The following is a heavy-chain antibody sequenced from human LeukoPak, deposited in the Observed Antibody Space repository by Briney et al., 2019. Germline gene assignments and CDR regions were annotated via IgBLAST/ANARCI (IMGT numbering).Heavy chain of an antibody. CDR3: AREWGGWLPY. J-gene: IGHJ4*02. CDR2: IYYTGRT. Sequence: SETLSLTCTVSGGSISSYYWSWIRQPPGKGLEWIGYIYYTGRTNYNPSLTSRVTISVDTSKNQFSLKLSSVTAADTAVYYCAREWGGWLPYWGQGTLSPSPQ. V-gene: IGHV4-59*01. D-gene: IGHD6-19*01. CDR1: GGSISSYY.